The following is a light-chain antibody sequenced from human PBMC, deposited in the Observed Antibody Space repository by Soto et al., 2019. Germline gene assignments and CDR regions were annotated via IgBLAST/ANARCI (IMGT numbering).Light chain of an antibody. CDR2: AAS. V-gene: IGKV1-6*01. CDR1: QGIRND. J-gene: IGKJ3*01. CDR3: LQKYFYPFT. Sequence: AIQMTQSPSSLPASVGDRVTITCRASQGIRNDLDWFQQKPGKAPKLLIYAASNLQSGVPARFSGSGSGTDLTLTISSLQPEDFATYYCLQKYFYPFTFGPGTKVDIK.